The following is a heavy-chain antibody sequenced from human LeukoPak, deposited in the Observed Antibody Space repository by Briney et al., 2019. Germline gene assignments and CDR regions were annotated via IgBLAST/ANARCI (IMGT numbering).Heavy chain of an antibody. CDR3: ARETTIPSSLDY. D-gene: IGHD1-14*01. J-gene: IGHJ4*02. CDR1: GYTFTDYY. V-gene: IGHV1-18*04. CDR2: ISAYNGNT. Sequence: GASVKVSCKASGYTFTDYYMHWVRQAPGQGLEWMGWISAYNGNTNYAQKLQGRVTMTTDTSTSTAYMELRSLRSDDTAVYYCARETTIPSSLDYWGQGTLVTVSS.